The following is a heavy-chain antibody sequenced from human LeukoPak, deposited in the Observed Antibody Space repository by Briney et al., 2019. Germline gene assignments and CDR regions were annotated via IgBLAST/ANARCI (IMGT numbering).Heavy chain of an antibody. Sequence: GGSLRLSRAASGLTFSGSAIHAVRPSPGKGVERVGQIDKKDKGYTTAPAYGAAVTGKFTSSRDDSIITSSLQMKSMKTEDTALYNCTRDSGTYNSFDPWGEREPGTVSS. D-gene: IGHD1-26*01. V-gene: IGHV3-73*01. CDR3: TRDSGTYNSFDP. CDR1: GLTFSGSA. J-gene: IGHJ5*02. CDR2: IDKKDKGYTTAP.